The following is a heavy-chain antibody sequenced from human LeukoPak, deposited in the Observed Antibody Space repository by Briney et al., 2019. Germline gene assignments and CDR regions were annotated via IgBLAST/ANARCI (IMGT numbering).Heavy chain of an antibody. V-gene: IGHV4-39*01. CDR1: GGSISSSDYD. D-gene: IGHD3-3*01. J-gene: IGHJ6*03. CDR2: IDYRGST. Sequence: SETLSLTCTVSGGSISSSDYDGGWIRHPPGKGLMWLGSIDYRGSTYYNPSRNSRVTISVDTYKNQFSLKLSSVTATDTAVYYCARKGGAWSGYRYMDVWGKGTTVTVSS. CDR3: ARKGGAWSGYRYMDV.